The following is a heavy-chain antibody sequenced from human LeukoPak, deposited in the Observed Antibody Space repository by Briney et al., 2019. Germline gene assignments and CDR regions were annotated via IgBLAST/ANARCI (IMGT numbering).Heavy chain of an antibody. CDR1: GFTFSSYW. CDR3: ARTTHDSGGY. J-gene: IGHJ4*02. D-gene: IGHD4-17*01. V-gene: IGHV3-7*04. Sequence: GGSLRLSCVASGFTFSSYWMTWVRQAPGKGLEWVANIRQDGSDKYYVDSVEGRFTISRDNAKNSLYLQMNSLRAEDTAVYYCARTTHDSGGYWGQGTLVTVSS. CDR2: IRQDGSDK.